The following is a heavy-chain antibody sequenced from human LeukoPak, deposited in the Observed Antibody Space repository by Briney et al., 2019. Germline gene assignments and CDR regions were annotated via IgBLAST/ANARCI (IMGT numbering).Heavy chain of an antibody. D-gene: IGHD2-21*01. CDR2: INHSGST. V-gene: IGHV4-34*01. Sequence: SETLSLTCAVYGGSSSGYYWSWIRQPPGKGLEWIGEINHSGSTNYNPSLKSRVTISVDTSKNQFSLKLSSVTAADTAVYYCARGGESHLNWFDPWGQGTLVTVSS. J-gene: IGHJ5*02. CDR3: ARGGESHLNWFDP. CDR1: GGSSSGYY.